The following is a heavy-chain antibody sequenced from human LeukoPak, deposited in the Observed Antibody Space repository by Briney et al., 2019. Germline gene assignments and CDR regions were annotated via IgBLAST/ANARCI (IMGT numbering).Heavy chain of an antibody. CDR1: GFTFDDYG. V-gene: IGHV3-20*04. D-gene: IGHD1-26*01. CDR2: INWNGGST. CDR3: ASRIVGTPDYFDY. J-gene: IGHJ4*02. Sequence: PGGSLRLSCAASGFTFDDYGMSWVRQVPGKGLEWVSGINWNGGSTGNADSVKGRFTISRDNAKNSLYLQLNGLRVEDTAVYYCASRIVGTPDYFDYWGQGTLVTVSS.